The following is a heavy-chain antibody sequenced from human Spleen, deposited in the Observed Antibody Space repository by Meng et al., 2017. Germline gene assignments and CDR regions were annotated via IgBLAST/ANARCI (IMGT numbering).Heavy chain of an antibody. CDR1: GFTFSSYW. CDR2: INSDGSAA. D-gene: IGHD5-18*01. V-gene: IGHV3-74*01. CDR3: SLERETALDF. Sequence: EVQLVESGAGLVQPGGSLILSCVAYGFTFSSYWMHWVRQAPGKGLVWVSRINSDGSAATYADSVKGRFTISRDNAKNTLYLQMNSLRAEDTAVYYCSLERETALDFWGQGTLVTVSS. J-gene: IGHJ4*02.